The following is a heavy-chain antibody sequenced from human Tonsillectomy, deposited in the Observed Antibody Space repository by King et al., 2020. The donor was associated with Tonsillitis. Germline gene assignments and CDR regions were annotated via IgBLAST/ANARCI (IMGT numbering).Heavy chain of an antibody. CDR3: ARSVSGSFDY. CDR2: MYYSGTI. V-gene: IGHV4-39*01. J-gene: IGHJ4*02. Sequence: QLQESGPGVVKPSETLSLTCTVSGVSISSSDHYWAWIRQPPGKGLEWIWYMYYSGTIFYNPSLKSRITISGGTSENRFSLKLSSVTAADTAVYFCARSVSGSFDYWGQGALVTVSS. D-gene: IGHD1-26*01. CDR1: GVSISSSDHY.